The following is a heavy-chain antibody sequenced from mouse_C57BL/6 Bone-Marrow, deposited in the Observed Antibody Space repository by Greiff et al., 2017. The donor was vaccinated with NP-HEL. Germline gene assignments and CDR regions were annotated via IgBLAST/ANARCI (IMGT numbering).Heavy chain of an antibody. D-gene: IGHD2-14*01. V-gene: IGHV5-9-1*02. Sequence: DVMLVESGEGLVKPGGSLKLSCAASGFTFSSYAMSWVRQTPEKRLEWVAYISSGGDYIYYADTVKGRFTISRDNARNTLYLQMSSLKSEDTAMYYCTREVRRNYAMDYWGQGTSVTVSS. CDR2: ISSGGDYI. CDR3: TREVRRNYAMDY. CDR1: GFTFSSYA. J-gene: IGHJ4*01.